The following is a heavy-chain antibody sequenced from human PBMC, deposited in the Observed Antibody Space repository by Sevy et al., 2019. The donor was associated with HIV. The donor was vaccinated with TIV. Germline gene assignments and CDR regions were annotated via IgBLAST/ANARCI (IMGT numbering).Heavy chain of an antibody. J-gene: IGHJ4*02. CDR2: ISYDGSNK. Sequence: GGSLRLSCAASGFTFSSYAMRWVRQAPGKGLEWVAVISYDGSNKYYADSVKGRFTISRDNSKNTLYLQMNSLRAEDTAVYYCARELRFLEWLSFVFDYWGQGTLVTVSS. CDR3: ARELRFLEWLSFVFDY. D-gene: IGHD3-3*01. V-gene: IGHV3-30-3*01. CDR1: GFTFSSYA.